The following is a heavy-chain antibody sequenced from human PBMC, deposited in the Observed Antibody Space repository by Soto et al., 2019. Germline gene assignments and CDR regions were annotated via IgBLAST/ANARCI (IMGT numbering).Heavy chain of an antibody. J-gene: IGHJ4*02. Sequence: QLQLQESGSGLVKPSQTLSLTCAVSGGSISSGGYSWSWIRQPPGKGLEWIGYIYHSGSTYYNPSLKDRVTISVDRSKNQFSLKLSSGTAADTAVYYCARGLRYFDWMIDYFDYWGQGTLVTVSS. D-gene: IGHD3-9*01. CDR3: ARGLRYFDWMIDYFDY. CDR1: GGSISSGGYS. CDR2: IYHSGST. V-gene: IGHV4-30-2*01.